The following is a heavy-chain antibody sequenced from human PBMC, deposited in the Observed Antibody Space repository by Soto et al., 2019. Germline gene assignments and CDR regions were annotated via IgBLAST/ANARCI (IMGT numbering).Heavy chain of an antibody. J-gene: IGHJ4*02. V-gene: IGHV1-8*01. CDR1: GYSFTSLD. D-gene: IGHD1-26*01. CDR2: MQPSTGRT. CDR3: ARGVSAGVDY. Sequence: GASVKVSCKASGYSFTSLDINWVRQTSGQGLEWMGWMQPSTGRTGYAQKFQGRVTMTRDTSINTAYMELTTLTSDDTAFYYCARGVSAGVDYWGQGTLVTVSS.